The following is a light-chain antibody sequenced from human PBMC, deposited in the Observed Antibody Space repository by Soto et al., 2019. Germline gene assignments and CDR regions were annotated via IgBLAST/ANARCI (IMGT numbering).Light chain of an antibody. CDR3: QPYDTRPTMT. V-gene: IGKV1-33*01. J-gene: IGKJ5*01. Sequence: IQLTQSPSSLSAYVGESDTITCRASQDIDNYLNWYQHRPVEAPKLLIYAASYLETGVPTRFSASGSGTDFSLTISSLQPEDSATYYCQPYDTRPTMTFGQETRLEI. CDR1: QDIDNY. CDR2: AAS.